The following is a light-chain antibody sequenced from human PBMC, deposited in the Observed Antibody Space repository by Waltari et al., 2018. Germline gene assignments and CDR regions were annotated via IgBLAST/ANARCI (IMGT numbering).Light chain of an antibody. CDR3: QHYVTLPVT. V-gene: IGKV3-20*01. CDR1: QSVSRT. CDR2: GAS. J-gene: IGKJ1*01. Sequence: IVLTQHPGTLSLYPGDRATLSCRASQSVSRTLAWYQQKPGPAPILLIYGASTRGTGIPDRFSGSGSGTDFSLTISRLEPEDFAVYYCQHYVTLPVTFGQGTKVEIK.